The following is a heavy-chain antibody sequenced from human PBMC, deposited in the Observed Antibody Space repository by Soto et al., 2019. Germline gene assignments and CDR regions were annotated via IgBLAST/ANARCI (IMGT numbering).Heavy chain of an antibody. CDR3: ARHAHCSSTSCYPMTWYMGV. D-gene: IGHD2-2*01. Sequence: SETLSLTCTVSGGSISSYYWSWIRQPPGKGLEWIGYIYYSGSTNYNPSLKSRVTISVDTSKNQFSLKLSSVTAADTAVYYCARHAHCSSTSCYPMTWYMGVWGKGTTVTVSS. CDR2: IYYSGST. V-gene: IGHV4-59*08. J-gene: IGHJ6*03. CDR1: GGSISSYY.